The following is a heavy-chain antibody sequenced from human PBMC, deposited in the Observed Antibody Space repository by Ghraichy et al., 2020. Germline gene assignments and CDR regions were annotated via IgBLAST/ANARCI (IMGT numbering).Heavy chain of an antibody. Sequence: SETLSLNCSVAGDSIDSSPYYWGWIRQPPGRGPEYIGSIYYTEKTYYKPSLKSRVTLAFDVSNNQFSLKLTSVTAADTAVYYCARHKGWLADDAFDIWGQGTKITVS. CDR2: IYYTEKT. CDR1: GDSIDSSPYY. V-gene: IGHV4-39*07. CDR3: ARHKGWLADDAFDI. J-gene: IGHJ3*02. D-gene: IGHD6-19*01.